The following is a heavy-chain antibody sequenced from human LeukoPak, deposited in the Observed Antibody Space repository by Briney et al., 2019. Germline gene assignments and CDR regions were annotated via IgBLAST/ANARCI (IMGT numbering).Heavy chain of an antibody. CDR1: GFTFDDYG. CDR3: ARFRDSSGRSYYFDY. D-gene: IGHD3-22*01. J-gene: IGHJ4*02. V-gene: IGHV3-20*01. Sequence: GGSLRLSCAASGFTFDDYGMSWVRQAPGKGLEWVSGINWNGGSTGYADSVKGRFTISRDNAKNSLYLQMNSLRAEDTALYHCARFRDSSGRSYYFDYWGQGTLVTVSS. CDR2: INWNGGST.